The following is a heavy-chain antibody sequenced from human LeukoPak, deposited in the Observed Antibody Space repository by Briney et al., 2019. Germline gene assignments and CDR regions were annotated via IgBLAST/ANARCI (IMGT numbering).Heavy chain of an antibody. J-gene: IGHJ6*03. CDR1: GGSISSYY. CDR2: IPTSGEI. V-gene: IGHV4-59*01. D-gene: IGHD5-18*01. CDR3: ARVKVNTAMALQYYHYYMDV. Sequence: SETLSLTCTVSGGSISSYYWSWIRQPPGKCLEWIGYIPTSGEINYNPSLKSRVTISLQPSKNQVSLKVNSVTAADTAVYFCARVKVNTAMALQYYHYYMDVWGKETTVIVSS.